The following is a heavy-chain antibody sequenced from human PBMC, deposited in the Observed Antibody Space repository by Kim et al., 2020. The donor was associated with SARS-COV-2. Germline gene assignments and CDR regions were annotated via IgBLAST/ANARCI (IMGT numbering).Heavy chain of an antibody. CDR1: GGSISSGGYY. Sequence: SETLSLTCTVSGGSISSGGYYWSWIRPPPGPGLSWLGYLSSLFRPSSPPSLKSRFTLSVDTSKNQFSLKLSSVTAADTAVYYCARLEGITIFGVVIIGWFDPWGQGTLVTVSS. V-gene: IGHV4-31*03. CDR2: LSSLFRP. CDR3: ARLEGITIFGVVIIGWFDP. J-gene: IGHJ5*02. D-gene: IGHD3-3*01.